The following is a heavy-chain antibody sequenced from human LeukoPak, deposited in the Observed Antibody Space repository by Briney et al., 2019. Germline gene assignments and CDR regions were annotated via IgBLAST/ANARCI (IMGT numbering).Heavy chain of an antibody. V-gene: IGHV4-34*01. CDR3: AIGTIFGVVAAAY. Sequence: SETLSLTCALYGGSFSGYYWSWLRQPPGKGLQWIGVINHSRSTNYNPSLKSRVTISVDTSKNHFFLKRSSLPPADTAVYYCAIGTIFGVVAAAYWGQGTLVTVSA. CDR2: INHSRST. J-gene: IGHJ4*02. CDR1: GGSFSGYY. D-gene: IGHD3-3*01.